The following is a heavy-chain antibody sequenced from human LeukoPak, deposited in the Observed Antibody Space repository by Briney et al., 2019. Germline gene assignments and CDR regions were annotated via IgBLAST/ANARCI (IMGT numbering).Heavy chain of an antibody. CDR1: GGSISSGSYY. Sequence: PSQTLSLTCTVSGGSISSGSYYWSWIRQPAGKGLEWIGRIYTSGSTNHNPSLKSRVTISVDTSKNQFSLKLSSVTAADTAVYYCARELDTAMVTYYFDYWGQGTLVTLSS. CDR3: ARELDTAMVTYYFDY. J-gene: IGHJ4*02. CDR2: IYTSGST. D-gene: IGHD5-18*01. V-gene: IGHV4-61*02.